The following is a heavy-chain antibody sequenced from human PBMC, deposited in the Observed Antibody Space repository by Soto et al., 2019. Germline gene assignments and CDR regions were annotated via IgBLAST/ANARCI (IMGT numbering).Heavy chain of an antibody. Sequence: SETLSLTCNVSGGSIGSYYWNWLRQPAGKGLEWIGYVYYTGSTNYNPSLEGPATISVDSSKNQVSLNLRSVTAADSATYYCARVITHHYGMDVWGQGITVTVSS. D-gene: IGHD3-16*01. CDR1: GGSIGSYY. J-gene: IGHJ6*02. CDR3: ARVITHHYGMDV. V-gene: IGHV4-59*01. CDR2: VYYTGST.